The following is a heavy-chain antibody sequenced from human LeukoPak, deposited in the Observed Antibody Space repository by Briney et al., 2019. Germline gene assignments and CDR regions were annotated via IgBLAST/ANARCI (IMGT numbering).Heavy chain of an antibody. D-gene: IGHD3-10*01. Sequence: GGSLRLSCAASGFTFSSYAMSWVRQAPGKGLEWVSAISGSGGSTYYADSVKGRFTISRDNSKNTLYLQMNSLRAEDTAVYYCAKRILWFGELRGAFDIWGQGTMVTVSS. V-gene: IGHV3-23*01. CDR1: GFTFSSYA. J-gene: IGHJ3*02. CDR2: ISGSGGST. CDR3: AKRILWFGELRGAFDI.